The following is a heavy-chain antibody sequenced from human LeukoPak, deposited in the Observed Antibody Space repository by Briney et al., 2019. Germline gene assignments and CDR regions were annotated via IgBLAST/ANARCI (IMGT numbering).Heavy chain of an antibody. V-gene: IGHV1-69*05. J-gene: IGHJ3*02. CDR2: IIPIFGTA. CDR3: ARDLSMTMGAFDI. CDR1: GGTFSSYA. Sequence: SSVKVSCKASGGTFSSYAISWVRQAPGQGLEWMGRIIPIFGTANYAQKFQGRVTITTDESTSTAYMELSSLRSEDTAVYYCARDLSMTMGAFDIWGQGIMVTVSS.